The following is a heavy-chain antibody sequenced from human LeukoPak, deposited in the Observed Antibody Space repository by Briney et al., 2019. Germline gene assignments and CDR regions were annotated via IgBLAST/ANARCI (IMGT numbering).Heavy chain of an antibody. Sequence: SETLSLTCTVSGGSISSGSYYWSWIRQPAGKGLEWIGRIYTSGSTNYNPSLKSRVTISVDTSKNQFSLKLSSVTAADTAVYYCARGEDYGRNLDYWAQGTLVPVS. CDR1: GGSISSGSYY. V-gene: IGHV4-61*02. CDR2: IYTSGST. CDR3: ARGEDYGRNLDY. J-gene: IGHJ4*02. D-gene: IGHD4-23*01.